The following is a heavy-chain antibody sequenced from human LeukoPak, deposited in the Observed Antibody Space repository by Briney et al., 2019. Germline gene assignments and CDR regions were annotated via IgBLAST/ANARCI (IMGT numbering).Heavy chain of an antibody. J-gene: IGHJ4*02. CDR3: ARDVTGQWLVL. CDR2: ISSCSSYI. V-gene: IGHV3-21*01. D-gene: IGHD6-19*01. Sequence: PGGSLRLSCAASGFTFSDYTMNWVRRAPGKGLEWVSSISSCSSYIYYADSVKGRFTISRDDAKNSLYLQMNSLRADDTAVYYCARDVTGQWLVLWGQGTLVTVSS. CDR1: GFTFSDYT.